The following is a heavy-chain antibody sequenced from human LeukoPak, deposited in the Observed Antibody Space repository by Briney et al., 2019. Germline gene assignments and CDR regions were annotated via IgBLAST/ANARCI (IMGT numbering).Heavy chain of an antibody. J-gene: IGHJ4*02. Sequence: GASVKVSCKASGGTFSSYAISWVRQAPGQGLEWMGGIIPIFGTANYAQKLQGRVTMTTDTSTSTAYMELRSLRSDDTAVYYCARAHRYSEWGIDYWGQGTLVTVSS. CDR1: GGTFSSYA. D-gene: IGHD5-18*01. CDR3: ARAHRYSEWGIDY. V-gene: IGHV1-69*05. CDR2: IIPIFGTA.